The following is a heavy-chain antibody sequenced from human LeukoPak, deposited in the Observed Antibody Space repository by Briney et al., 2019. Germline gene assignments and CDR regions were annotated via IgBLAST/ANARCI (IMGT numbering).Heavy chain of an antibody. CDR3: AKGSEYYYDSSGYYLGAFDI. Sequence: GGSLRLSCAASGFTFSSYAMSWVRQAPGKGLEWVSAISGSGGSTYYADSVKGRFTISRDNSKNTLYLQMNSLRAEDTAVYYCAKGSEYYYDSSGYYLGAFDIWGQGTMVTVSS. J-gene: IGHJ3*02. CDR2: ISGSGGST. V-gene: IGHV3-23*01. CDR1: GFTFSSYA. D-gene: IGHD3-22*01.